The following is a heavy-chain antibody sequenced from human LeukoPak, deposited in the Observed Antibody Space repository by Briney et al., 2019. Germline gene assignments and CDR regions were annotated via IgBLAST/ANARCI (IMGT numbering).Heavy chain of an antibody. CDR2: ISGSGGST. J-gene: IGHJ6*02. CDR1: VFTFSSYA. V-gene: IGHV3-23*01. D-gene: IGHD1-26*01. CDR3: AKEEWELLPDLYYGMDV. Sequence: GGSLRLSCAASVFTFSSYATSWVRQAPGKGLEWVSAISGSGGSTYYADSVKGRFTISRDNSKNTLYLQMNSLRAEDTAVYYCAKEEWELLPDLYYGMDVWGQGTTVTVSS.